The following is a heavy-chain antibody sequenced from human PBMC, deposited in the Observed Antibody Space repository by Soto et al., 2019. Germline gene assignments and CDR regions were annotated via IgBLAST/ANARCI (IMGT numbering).Heavy chain of an antibody. D-gene: IGHD1-26*01. V-gene: IGHV3-23*01. CDR2: ISGSGDKT. J-gene: IGHJ6*02. CDR1: GFTFTSYA. CDR3: ARDFVVGGPTINYYYGMDV. Sequence: GGSLRLSCAASGFTFTSYAMSWVRQAPGKGLEWVSRISGSGDKTYYADSVRGRFTVSRDNSKNTLYLQMNSLGAEDTAVYYCARDFVVGGPTINYYYGMDVWGQGTTVTVSS.